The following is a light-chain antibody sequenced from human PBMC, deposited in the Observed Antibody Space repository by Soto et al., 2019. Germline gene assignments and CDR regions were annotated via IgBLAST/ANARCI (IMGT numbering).Light chain of an antibody. Sequence: EIVMTQSPATLSVSPGERATLSCRASQSVSSNLAWYQQKPGQAPRLLIYGASTRATGIPARFSGSGSGTEFTLTISSLKSEDFAVYYCQQYNKGLTFGGGTKVDIK. CDR2: GAS. CDR3: QQYNKGLT. CDR1: QSVSSN. J-gene: IGKJ4*01. V-gene: IGKV3-15*01.